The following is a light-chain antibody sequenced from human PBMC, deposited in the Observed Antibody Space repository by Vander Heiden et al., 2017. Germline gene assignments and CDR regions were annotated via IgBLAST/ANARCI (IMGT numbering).Light chain of an antibody. J-gene: IGKJ2*01. CDR1: QSVDNK. CDR3: QQYDNWPYT. V-gene: IGKV3-15*01. Sequence: EIVMTQSPASLSGFPGGRATLSCRASQSVDNKLGWYLQKPGQAPRLLFYGAASRATGVPARFSASGSGTEFAITISSLQPEDLGTYYCQQYDNWPYTFAQGTKLEI. CDR2: GAA.